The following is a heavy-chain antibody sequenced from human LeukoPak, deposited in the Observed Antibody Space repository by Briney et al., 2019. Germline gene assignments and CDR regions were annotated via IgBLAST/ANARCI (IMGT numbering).Heavy chain of an antibody. J-gene: IGHJ4*01. CDR1: GFTFSTYR. Sequence: GGSLRLSCAASGFTFSTYRMSWVRQAPGRRVEWVGFIRTRSSGATTDYAASVKGRFTISRDDSRGIAYLQMNSLKTEDTAVYFCSREETIVRGVASPIDYWGHGTLVTVSS. CDR3: SREETIVRGVASPIDY. V-gene: IGHV3-49*04. CDR2: IRTRSSGATT. D-gene: IGHD3-10*01.